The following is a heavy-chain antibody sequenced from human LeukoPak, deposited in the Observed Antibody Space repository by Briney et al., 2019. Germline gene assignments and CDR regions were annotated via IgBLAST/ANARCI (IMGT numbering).Heavy chain of an antibody. CDR3: ARESYGDYHDY. D-gene: IGHD4-17*01. Sequence: PSETLSLTCAVYGGSFSGYYWSWIRQPPGKGLEWIGEINHSGSTNYNPSLKSRVTISVDTSKNQFSLKLSSVTAADTAVYYCARESYGDYHDYWGQGTLVTVSS. V-gene: IGHV4-34*01. J-gene: IGHJ4*02. CDR1: GGSFSGYY. CDR2: INHSGST.